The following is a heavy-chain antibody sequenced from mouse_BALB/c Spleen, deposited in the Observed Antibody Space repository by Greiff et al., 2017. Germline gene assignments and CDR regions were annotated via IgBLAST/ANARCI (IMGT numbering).Heavy chain of an antibody. Sequence: EVKLVESGGDLVKPGGSLKLSCAASGFTFSSYGMSWVRQTPDKRLEWVATISSGGSYTYYPDSVKGRFTISRDNAKNTLYLQMSSLKSEDTAMYYCARHIGYDDAMEYWGQGTSVTVSS. CDR3: ARHIGYDDAMEY. CDR2: ISSGGSYT. J-gene: IGHJ4*01. CDR1: GFTFSSYG. D-gene: IGHD2-14*01. V-gene: IGHV5-6*01.